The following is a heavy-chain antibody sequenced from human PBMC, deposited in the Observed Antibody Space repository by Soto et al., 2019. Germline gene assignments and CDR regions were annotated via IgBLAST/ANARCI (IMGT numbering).Heavy chain of an antibody. J-gene: IGHJ4*02. D-gene: IGHD6-6*01. CDR1: GGSISSYY. V-gene: IGHV4-59*12. CDR3: AREERNPSAGVYQLL. CDR2: IYYSGST. Sequence: SETLSLTCTVSGGSISSYYWSWIRQPPGKGLEWIGYIYYSGSTNYNPSLKSRFTISVDTSKKQFSLRLTSVTAADTAVYYCAREERNPSAGVYQLLWGRGTLVTVSS.